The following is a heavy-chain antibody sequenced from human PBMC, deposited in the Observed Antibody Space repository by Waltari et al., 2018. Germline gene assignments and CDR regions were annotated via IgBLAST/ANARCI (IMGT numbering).Heavy chain of an antibody. V-gene: IGHV1-46*01. D-gene: IGHD1-26*01. CDR2: INPSDGGT. CDR3: ARDRSDVSLGREAEY. Sequence: QVQLVQSGAEVKKPGASVMVSCKASGYPFTTYWIHWVRQAPGHGLEWMATINPSDGGTTYAQKFQGRVTVTRDTSTSTVYMILSSLTSEDTAVYYCARDRSDVSLGREAEYWGQGTLVTVSS. CDR1: GYPFTTYW. J-gene: IGHJ4*02.